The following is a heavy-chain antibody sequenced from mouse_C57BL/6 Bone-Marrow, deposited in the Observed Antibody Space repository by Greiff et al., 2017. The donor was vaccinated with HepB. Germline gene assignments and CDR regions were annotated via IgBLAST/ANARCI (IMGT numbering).Heavy chain of an antibody. D-gene: IGHD2-3*01. CDR3: VIDDGPSFAY. CDR1: GYTFTDHI. CDR2: IYPVSGEN. Sequence: QVQLQQSGAELASPGASVKLSCKASGYTFTDHIMNWVKKRPGQGLEWIGRIYPVSGENNYNQKFMGKATFSVDRSSSTLYSVLNSLTSADPAVYYCVIDDGPSFAYWGQGTLVTGSA. J-gene: IGHJ3*01. V-gene: IGHV1-11*01.